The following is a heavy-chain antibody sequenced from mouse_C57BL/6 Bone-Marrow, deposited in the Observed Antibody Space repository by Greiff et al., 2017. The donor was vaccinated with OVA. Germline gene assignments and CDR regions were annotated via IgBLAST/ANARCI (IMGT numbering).Heavy chain of an antibody. CDR1: GFTFSSYA. CDR2: ISSGGDYI. Sequence: EVQRVESGEGLVKPGGSLKLSCAASGFTFSSYAMSWVRQTPEKRLEWVAYISSGGDYIYYADTVKGRFTISRDKARNTLYLQMSSLKSEDTAMYYCTRVNWDWFAYWGQGTLVTVSA. CDR3: TRVNWDWFAY. J-gene: IGHJ3*01. V-gene: IGHV5-9-1*02. D-gene: IGHD4-1*02.